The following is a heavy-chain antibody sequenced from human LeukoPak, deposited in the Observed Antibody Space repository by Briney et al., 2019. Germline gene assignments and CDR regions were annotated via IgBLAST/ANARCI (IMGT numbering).Heavy chain of an antibody. CDR3: ARDTELLGSFDY. J-gene: IGHJ4*02. CDR2: VYYSGIT. CDR1: GGSISSYY. V-gene: IGHV4-59*12. D-gene: IGHD1-26*01. Sequence: SETLSLTCSVSGGSISSYYWSWIRQPPGKGLEWIGYVYYSGITDYNPSLKSRVTMSVDTSKNQFSLKLSSVTAADTAVYYCARDTELLGSFDYWGQGTLVTVSS.